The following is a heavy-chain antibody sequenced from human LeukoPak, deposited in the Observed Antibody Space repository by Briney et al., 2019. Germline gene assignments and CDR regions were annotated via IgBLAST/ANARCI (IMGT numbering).Heavy chain of an antibody. V-gene: IGHV3-30*18. CDR2: ISYDGSNK. CDR3: AKDNVAAAGRYFDY. J-gene: IGHJ4*02. Sequence: GRSLRLSCAASGFTFSNYGMHWVRQAPGKGLEWVALISYDGSNKYFADSVKGRFTISRDNSKNTLYLQMHSLRAEDTAVYYCAKDNVAAAGRYFDYWGQGTLVTVSS. CDR1: GFTFSNYG. D-gene: IGHD6-13*01.